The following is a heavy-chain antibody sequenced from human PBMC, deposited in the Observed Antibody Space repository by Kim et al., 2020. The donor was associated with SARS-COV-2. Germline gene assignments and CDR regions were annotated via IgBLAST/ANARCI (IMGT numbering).Heavy chain of an antibody. V-gene: IGHV1-18*01. D-gene: IGHD3-16*02. J-gene: IGHJ3*02. Sequence: ASVKVSCKASGYTFTSYGIRWVRQAPGQGLEWMGWISAYNGNTNYAQKLQGRVTMTTDTSTSTAYMELRSLRSDDTAVYYCARVHDDYVWGSYRFGAFDIWGQGTMVTVSS. CDR1: GYTFTSYG. CDR3: ARVHDDYVWGSYRFGAFDI. CDR2: ISAYNGNT.